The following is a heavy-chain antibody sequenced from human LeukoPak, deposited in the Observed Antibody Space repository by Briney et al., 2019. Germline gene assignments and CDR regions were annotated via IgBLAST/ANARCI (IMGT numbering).Heavy chain of an antibody. CDR2: IDWDDDK. CDR3: ARSRFYYYDTSGYYTFDY. D-gene: IGHD3-22*01. V-gene: IGHV2-70*01. CDR1: GFSLSTSGMY. J-gene: IGHJ4*02. Sequence: SGPTLVNPTQTLTLACTFSGFSLSTSGMYVSWIRQPPGKALEWLALIDWDDDKYYSTSLKTRLTISKDTSKNQVVLTMTNMDPVDTATYYCARSRFYYYDTSGYYTFDYWGQGTLVTVSS.